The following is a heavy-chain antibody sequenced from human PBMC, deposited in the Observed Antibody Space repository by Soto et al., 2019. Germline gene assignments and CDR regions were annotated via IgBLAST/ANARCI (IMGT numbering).Heavy chain of an antibody. Sequence: GASVKVSCKASGYTFSGNAVHWVRQAPGQRLEWMGWINSGNDNTKYSQKFQGRVTISRDTSATTAYMELSSLRSEDTAVYYCARDLAAADYWGQGTLVTVSS. J-gene: IGHJ4*02. CDR1: GYTFSGNA. CDR2: INSGNDNT. CDR3: ARDLAAADY. D-gene: IGHD6-13*01. V-gene: IGHV1-3*01.